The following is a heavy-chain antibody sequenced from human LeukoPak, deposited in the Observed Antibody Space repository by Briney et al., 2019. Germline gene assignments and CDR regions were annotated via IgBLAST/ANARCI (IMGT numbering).Heavy chain of an antibody. CDR3: AKDWEENFCFDY. V-gene: IGHV3-30*18. CDR1: GFTFSSYG. D-gene: IGHD1-26*01. CDR2: ISYDGSNK. J-gene: IGHJ4*02. Sequence: GGSLRLSCAASGFTFSSYGMHWVRQAPGKGLEWVAVISYDGSNKHYADSVKGRFTISRDNSKNTLYLQMNSLRAEDTAVYYCAKDWEENFCFDYWGQGTLVTVSS.